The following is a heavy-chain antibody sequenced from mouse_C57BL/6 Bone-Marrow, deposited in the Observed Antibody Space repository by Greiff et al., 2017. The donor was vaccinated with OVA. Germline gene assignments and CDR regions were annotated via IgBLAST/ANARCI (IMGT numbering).Heavy chain of an antibody. CDR1: GFTFSSYA. V-gene: IGHV5-9-1*02. CDR2: ISSGGDYI. Sequence: VQLKESGEGLVKPGGSLKLSCAASGFTFSSYAMSWVRQTPEKRLEWVAYISSGGDYIYYADTVKGRFTISRDNARNTLYLQMSSLKSEDTAMYYCTRDGPIYYGSSFDYWGQGTTLTVSS. D-gene: IGHD1-1*01. J-gene: IGHJ2*01. CDR3: TRDGPIYYGSSFDY.